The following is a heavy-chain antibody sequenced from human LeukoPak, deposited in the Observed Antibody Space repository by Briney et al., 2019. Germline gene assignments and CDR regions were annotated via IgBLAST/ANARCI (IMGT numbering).Heavy chain of an antibody. CDR1: GASISSYY. Sequence: KPSETLSLTCTVSGASISSYYWSWIRQPPGKGLEWIGYIFHSGSTNYNPSLKSRVTISVDMSKNQLSLKLSSVTAADTAVYYCARGAPGGNDYGDYWGQGTLVTVSS. CDR3: ARGAPGGNDYGDY. V-gene: IGHV4-59*01. J-gene: IGHJ4*02. CDR2: IFHSGST.